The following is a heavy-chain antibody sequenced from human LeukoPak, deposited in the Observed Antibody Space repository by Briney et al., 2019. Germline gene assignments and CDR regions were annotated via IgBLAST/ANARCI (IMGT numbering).Heavy chain of an antibody. D-gene: IGHD1-26*01. CDR2: ISYDGSNK. Sequence: GGSLRLSCAASGFTFSSYAMHWVRQAQGKGLEWVAVISYDGSNKYYADSVKGRFTISRDNSKNTLYLQMNSLRAEDTAVYYCARQIIVGAAKTFDYWGQGTLVTVSS. J-gene: IGHJ4*02. CDR1: GFTFSSYA. CDR3: ARQIIVGAAKTFDY. V-gene: IGHV3-30*04.